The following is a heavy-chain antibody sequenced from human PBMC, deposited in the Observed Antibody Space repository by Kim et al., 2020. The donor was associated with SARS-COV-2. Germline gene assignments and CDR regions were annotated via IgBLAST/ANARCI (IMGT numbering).Heavy chain of an antibody. Sequence: QKFQGRVTITRETSASTVYMELSSLRSEETAVYYCARDGTTRNGGYYFDYWGQGALVTVSS. D-gene: IGHD1-1*01. J-gene: IGHJ4*02. CDR3: ARDGTTRNGGYYFDY. V-gene: IGHV1-3*01.